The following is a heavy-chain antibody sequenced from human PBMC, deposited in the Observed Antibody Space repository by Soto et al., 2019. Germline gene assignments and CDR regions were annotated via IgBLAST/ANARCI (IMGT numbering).Heavy chain of an antibody. Sequence: GSLRLAGAASGVTRSSNYMSWVRQGPGKGLEWVSVIYSGGSTYYADSVKGRFTISRDNSKNTLYLQMNSLRAEDTAVYYCAREREYSYGQYYFDYWGQGTLVTVSS. CDR1: GVTRSSNY. D-gene: IGHD5-18*01. V-gene: IGHV3-53*01. CDR3: AREREYSYGQYYFDY. CDR2: IYSGGST. J-gene: IGHJ4*02.